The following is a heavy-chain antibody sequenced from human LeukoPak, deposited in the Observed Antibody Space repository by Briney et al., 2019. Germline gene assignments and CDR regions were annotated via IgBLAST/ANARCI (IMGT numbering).Heavy chain of an antibody. D-gene: IGHD4-11*01. V-gene: IGHV3-66*01. Sequence: GGSLRLSCAASGFTVSSNYMSWVRQAPGKGLEWVSVIYSGGSTYYADSVKGRFTISRDNSKNTLYLQMNSLRAEDTAVYYCAGSLISSSYSNDYWGQGTLVTVSS. J-gene: IGHJ4*02. CDR2: IYSGGST. CDR1: GFTVSSNY. CDR3: AGSLISSSYSNDY.